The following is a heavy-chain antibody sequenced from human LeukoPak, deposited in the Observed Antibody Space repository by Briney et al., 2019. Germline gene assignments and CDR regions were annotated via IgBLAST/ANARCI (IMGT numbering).Heavy chain of an antibody. V-gene: IGHV3-30*02. CDR3: AKPGYCSSTSCPGGLDY. D-gene: IGHD2-2*01. CDR2: IRYDGSNK. CDR1: GFTFSSYG. Sequence: PGGSLRLSCAASGFTFSSYGMHWVRQAPGKGLEWVAFIRYDGSNKYYADSVKGRFTISRDNSKNTLYLQMNSLRAEDTAVYYCAKPGYCSSTSCPGGLDYWGQGTLVTVSS. J-gene: IGHJ4*02.